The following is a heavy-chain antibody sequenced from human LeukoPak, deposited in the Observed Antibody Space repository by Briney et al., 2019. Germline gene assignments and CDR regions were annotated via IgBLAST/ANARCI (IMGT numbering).Heavy chain of an antibody. CDR1: GGSISSYY. J-gene: IGHJ5*02. Sequence: SETLALTCTVSGGSISSYYWSWIRQPPGKGLEWIGYIYYSGSTNYNPSLKSRVTISVDTSKNQFSLKLSSVTAADTAVYYCARSLTPDYVGWFDPWGQGTLVTVSS. V-gene: IGHV4-59*08. CDR3: ARSLTPDYVGWFDP. D-gene: IGHD4-17*01. CDR2: IYYSGST.